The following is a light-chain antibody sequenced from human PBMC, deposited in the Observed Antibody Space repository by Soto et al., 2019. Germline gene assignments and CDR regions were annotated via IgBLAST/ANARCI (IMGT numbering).Light chain of an antibody. CDR3: QQYGSSPRT. V-gene: IGKV3-20*01. Sequence: EIVLTQSPGTLSLSPGERATLSCRASQSVSSRYLACNQQKPGQAPRLLIYGASSRATGIPDRFSGSGSGTDFTLTISRLEPEDFAVYYCQQYGSSPRTFGQGTKVDIK. J-gene: IGKJ1*01. CDR2: GAS. CDR1: QSVSSRY.